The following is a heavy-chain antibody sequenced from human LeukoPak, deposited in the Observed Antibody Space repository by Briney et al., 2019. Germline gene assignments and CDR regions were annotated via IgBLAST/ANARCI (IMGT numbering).Heavy chain of an antibody. D-gene: IGHD4-11*01. V-gene: IGHV5-10-1*01. Sequence: GESPKISCKGSGYSFTSYWISWVRQMPGKGLEWMGRIDPSDSYTNYSPSFQGHVTISADKSISTAYLQWSRLKASDTAMYYCARLGKDYSNYVYGMDVWGQGTTVTVSS. CDR2: IDPSDSYT. CDR1: GYSFTSYW. J-gene: IGHJ6*02. CDR3: ARLGKDYSNYVYGMDV.